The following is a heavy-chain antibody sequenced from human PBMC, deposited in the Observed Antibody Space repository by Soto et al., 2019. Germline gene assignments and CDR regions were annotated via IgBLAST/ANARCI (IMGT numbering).Heavy chain of an antibody. CDR1: GSAFRGYS. J-gene: IGHJ4*02. V-gene: IGHV3-30-3*01. Sequence: GGFLRLSCSASGSAFRGYSIHWVRQAPGKGLEWITLISYDEATTFYADSVKGRFTISRDDSKNVSYLQMDSLRREDTGVYFCASQMYFFDSSGYFPPPIWGQGTLVTVSS. CDR3: ASQMYFFDSSGYFPPPI. D-gene: IGHD3-22*01. CDR2: ISYDEATT.